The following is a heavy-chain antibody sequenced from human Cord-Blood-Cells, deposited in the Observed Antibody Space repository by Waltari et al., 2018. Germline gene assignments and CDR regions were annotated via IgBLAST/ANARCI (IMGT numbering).Heavy chain of an antibody. J-gene: IGHJ4*02. CDR1: GLPFRNAW. D-gene: IGHD5-12*01. CDR3: SSGYDHFDY. Sequence: EVQLVASGGGLVKPGGSLRLSCAASGLPFRNAWMGWVRQAPGKGLEWVGRIKSKTDGGTTDYAAPVKGRFTISRDDSKNTLYLQMNSLKTEDTAVYYCSSGYDHFDYWGQGTLVTVSS. CDR2: IKSKTDGGTT. V-gene: IGHV3-15*01.